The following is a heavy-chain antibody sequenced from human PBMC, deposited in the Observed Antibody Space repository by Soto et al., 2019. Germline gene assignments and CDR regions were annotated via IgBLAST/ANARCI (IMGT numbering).Heavy chain of an antibody. CDR2: IGTVGDT. Sequence: ESGGGLVQPGGSLRLSCAASGFTFSSYDMHWVRQATGKGLEWVSAIGTVGDTYYPGSVKGRFTISRENAKNSLYLQMNSLRAGDTAVYYCARALRGDYYGSGSYLGFDYWGQGTLVTVSS. J-gene: IGHJ4*02. V-gene: IGHV3-13*01. CDR1: GFTFSSYD. CDR3: ARALRGDYYGSGSYLGFDY. D-gene: IGHD3-10*01.